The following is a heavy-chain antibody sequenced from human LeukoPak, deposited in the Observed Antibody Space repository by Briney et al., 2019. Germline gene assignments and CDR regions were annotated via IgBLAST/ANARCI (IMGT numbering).Heavy chain of an antibody. CDR2: INSDGSST. Sequence: PGGSLRLSCAASGFTISSYWMHWVRQAPGKGLVWFSRINSDGSSTSYADSVKGRFTISRDNAKNTVYLQMNSLRAEDTAVYYCARGSAIVGATTVHYWGQGTLVTVSS. V-gene: IGHV3-74*01. CDR3: ARGSAIVGATTVHY. J-gene: IGHJ4*02. D-gene: IGHD1-26*01. CDR1: GFTISSYW.